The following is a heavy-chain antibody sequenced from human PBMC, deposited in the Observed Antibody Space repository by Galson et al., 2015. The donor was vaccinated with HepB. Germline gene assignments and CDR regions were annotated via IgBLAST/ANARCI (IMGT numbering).Heavy chain of an antibody. D-gene: IGHD4-11*01. Sequence: SLRLSCAVSGFTFNKAWMNWVRQAPGKGPEWVGRIKSKINGGTIDYAAHVKGRFTIPRDDSKNTLYLQMNSLKTEDTAVYYCTPDDYPLYWGQGTRVTVSS. CDR2: IKSKINGGTI. CDR3: TPDDYPLY. V-gene: IGHV3-15*07. CDR1: GFTFNKAW. J-gene: IGHJ4*02.